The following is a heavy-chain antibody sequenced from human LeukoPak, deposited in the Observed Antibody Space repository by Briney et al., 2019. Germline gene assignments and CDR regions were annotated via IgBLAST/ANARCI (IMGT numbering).Heavy chain of an antibody. D-gene: IGHD6-13*01. V-gene: IGHV3-49*03. Sequence: GGSLRLSCTASGFTFGDYAMSWFRQAPGKGLEWVGFIRSKAYGGTTEYAASVKGRFTISRDDSKSIAYLQMNSLKTEDTAVYYCTMPPWQQPHYYYYGMDVWGQGTTVTVSS. CDR3: TMPPWQQPHYYYYGMDV. CDR2: IRSKAYGGTT. CDR1: GFTFGDYA. J-gene: IGHJ6*02.